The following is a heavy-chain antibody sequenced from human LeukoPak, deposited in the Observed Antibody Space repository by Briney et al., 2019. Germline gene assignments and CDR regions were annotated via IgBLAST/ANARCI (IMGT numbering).Heavy chain of an antibody. D-gene: IGHD6-6*01. V-gene: IGHV4-34*01. CDR1: GGSFSGYY. CDR3: ARGYSSSSTLTFDY. Sequence: PETLSLTCAVYGGSFSGYYWSWIRQPPGKGLEWIGEINRSGSTNYNPSLKSRVTISVDTSKNQFSLKLSSVTAADTAVYYCARGYSSSSTLTFDYWGQGTLVTVSS. J-gene: IGHJ4*02. CDR2: INRSGST.